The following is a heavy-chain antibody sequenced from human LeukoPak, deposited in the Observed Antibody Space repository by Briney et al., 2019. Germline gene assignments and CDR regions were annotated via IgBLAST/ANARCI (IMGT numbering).Heavy chain of an antibody. J-gene: IGHJ4*02. CDR3: ARGGDYYDSSGYHFDY. Sequence: VASVKVSCKASGYTFASYYMHWVPQAPGEGLEWMGIINPSGGSTSYAQKFQGRVTMTRDTSTSTVYMELSSLRSEDTAVYYCARGGDYYDSSGYHFDYRGQGTLVTVSS. CDR1: GYTFASYY. CDR2: INPSGGST. V-gene: IGHV1-46*01. D-gene: IGHD3-22*01.